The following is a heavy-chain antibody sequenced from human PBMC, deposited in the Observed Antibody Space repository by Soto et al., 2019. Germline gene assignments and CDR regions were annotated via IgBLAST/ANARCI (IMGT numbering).Heavy chain of an antibody. CDR2: INAGNGNT. CDR1: GYTFTSYA. Sequence: ASVKVSCTASGYTFTSYAMHWVRQAPGQRLEWMGRINAGNGNTKYSQKFQGRVTITRDTSASTAYMELSSLRSEDTAVYYCARHPSRYDSSGYSVLDPWGQGTLVTVSS. D-gene: IGHD3-22*01. J-gene: IGHJ5*02. CDR3: ARHPSRYDSSGYSVLDP. V-gene: IGHV1-3*01.